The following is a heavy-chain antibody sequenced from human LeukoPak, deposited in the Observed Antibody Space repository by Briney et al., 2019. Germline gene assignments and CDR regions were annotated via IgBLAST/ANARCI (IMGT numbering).Heavy chain of an antibody. J-gene: IGHJ4*02. D-gene: IGHD3-10*01. V-gene: IGHV4-39*01. CDR1: GGSISSSSYY. Sequence: SETLSLTCTVSGGSISSSSYYWGWIRQPPGKGLEWLGSIYYSGSTYYNPSLKSRVTISVDTSKNQFSLKLSSVTAADTAVYYCARRQYGSGSYYTPPDYWGQGTLVTVSS. CDR2: IYYSGST. CDR3: ARRQYGSGSYYTPPDY.